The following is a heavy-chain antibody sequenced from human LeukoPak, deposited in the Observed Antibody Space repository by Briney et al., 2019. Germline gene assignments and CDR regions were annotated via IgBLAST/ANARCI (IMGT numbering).Heavy chain of an antibody. CDR1: GVTFSSYG. CDR3: AKDTYYHDITGYYTFDS. D-gene: IGHD3-22*01. V-gene: IGHV3-30*18. CDR2: TSYDGARE. J-gene: IGHJ4*02. Sequence: GGSLRLSCAVSGVTFSSYGMHWVRQAPGKGLEWVAVTSYDGARENYADSVKGRFTISRDNSKNTLYLQMSSLRAEDTAVYYCAKDTYYHDITGYYTFDSWGQGTLVTVSS.